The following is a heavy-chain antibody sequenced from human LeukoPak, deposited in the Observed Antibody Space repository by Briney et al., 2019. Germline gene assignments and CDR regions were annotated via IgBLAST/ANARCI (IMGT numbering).Heavy chain of an antibody. V-gene: IGHV1-18*01. J-gene: IGHJ5*02. CDR1: GYTFTSYG. D-gene: IGHD6-19*01. CDR3: ARDRVAVAGKSRWFDP. CDR2: ISAYNGNT. Sequence: ASVMVSCKASGYTFTSYGISWVRQAPGQGLEWMGWISAYNGNTNYAQKLQGRVTMTTDTSTSTAYMELRSLRSDDTAVYYCARDRVAVAGKSRWFDPWGQGTLVTVSS.